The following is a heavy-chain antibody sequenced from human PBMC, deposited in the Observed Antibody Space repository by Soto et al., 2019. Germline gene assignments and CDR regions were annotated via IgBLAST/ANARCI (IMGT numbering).Heavy chain of an antibody. Sequence: QVQLVQSGAEVKKPGASVKVSCKASGYTFTAYDLHWLRQAPGQGLEWFGWINPNSGDTDYAQKFQGRVTTTRDTSITTVYMEVSRLTSDDTAVFYCARSSGRFSDFDYWGQGTLVTVSS. CDR3: ARSSGRFSDFDY. V-gene: IGHV1-2*02. CDR1: GYTFTAYD. J-gene: IGHJ4*02. CDR2: INPNSGDT. D-gene: IGHD1-26*01.